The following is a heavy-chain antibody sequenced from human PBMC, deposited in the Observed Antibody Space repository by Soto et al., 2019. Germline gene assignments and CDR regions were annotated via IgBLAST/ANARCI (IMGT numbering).Heavy chain of an antibody. D-gene: IGHD3-16*01. CDR3: AGEGGGGVSDVWFDP. CDR1: GGTFSSYT. Sequence: QVQVVKSGAEVKKPGSSVKVSCKASGGTFSSYTISWVRQAPGQGLEWMGRIIPILGIANYAQKFQGRVTITADKCTSTAYMELSSLMLADTGVYYCAGEGGGGVSDVWFDPWGQGSQVTVSS. V-gene: IGHV1-69*08. CDR2: IIPILGIA. J-gene: IGHJ5*02.